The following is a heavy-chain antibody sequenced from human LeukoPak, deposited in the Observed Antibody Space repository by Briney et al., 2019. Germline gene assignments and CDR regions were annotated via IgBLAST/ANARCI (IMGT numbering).Heavy chain of an antibody. D-gene: IGHD3-10*01. CDR2: INPNSGGT. CDR1: GYTFTNYG. CDR3: ARDKNYYGSGNYYSHNWFDP. Sequence: ASVKVSCKASGYTFTNYGLTWVRQAPGQGLEWMGWINPNSGGTSYAQKFEGRVTMTRDTSITTAYMELSRLTSDDTAVYYCARDKNYYGSGNYYSHNWFDPWGQGTLVTVSS. V-gene: IGHV1-2*02. J-gene: IGHJ5*02.